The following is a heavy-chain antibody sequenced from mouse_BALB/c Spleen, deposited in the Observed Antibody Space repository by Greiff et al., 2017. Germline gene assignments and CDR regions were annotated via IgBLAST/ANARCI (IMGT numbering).Heavy chain of an antibody. V-gene: IGHV1-5*01. CDR2: IYPGNSDT. Sequence: EVKLQQSGTVLARPGASVKMSCKASGYSFTSYWMHWVKQRPGQGLEWIGAIYPGNSDTSYNQKFKGKAKLTAVTSASTAYMELSSLTNEDSAVYYCTNPPRYDEAWFAYWGQGTLVTVSA. D-gene: IGHD2-14*01. CDR1: GYSFTSYW. J-gene: IGHJ3*01. CDR3: TNPPRYDEAWFAY.